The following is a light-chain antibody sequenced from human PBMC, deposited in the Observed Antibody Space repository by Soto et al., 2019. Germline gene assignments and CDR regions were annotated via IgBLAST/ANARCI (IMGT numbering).Light chain of an antibody. Sequence: QSVLTQPASVSGSPGQSITISCTGTSSDVGGYNFASWYQQHPGKAPKVMIYNVRNRPSGVSNRFSGSKSGNTASLTISGLQAEDEADYYCSSYTSISTVVFGGGTKLTVL. CDR3: SSYTSISTVV. V-gene: IGLV2-14*01. CDR2: NVR. CDR1: SSDVGGYNF. J-gene: IGLJ3*02.